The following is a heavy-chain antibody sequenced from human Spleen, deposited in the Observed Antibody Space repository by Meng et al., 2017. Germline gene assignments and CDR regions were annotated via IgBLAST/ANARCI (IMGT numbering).Heavy chain of an antibody. J-gene: IGHJ4*02. V-gene: IGHV1-69*04. D-gene: IGHD6-13*01. CDR3: ARDEDISAAGKLFGDY. CDR1: VGTFRAYA. Sequence: SVTVSCKSSVGTFRAYAVSWVRQAPGQGLEWMGRIIPSLGISNYAQKFQGRVTMTRDTSISTAYMELSRLRSDDTAMYYCARDEDISAAGKLFGDYWGQGTLVTVSS. CDR2: IIPSLGIS.